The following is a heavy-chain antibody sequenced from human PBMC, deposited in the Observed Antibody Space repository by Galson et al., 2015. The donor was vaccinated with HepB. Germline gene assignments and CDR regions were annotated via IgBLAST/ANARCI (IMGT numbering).Heavy chain of an antibody. CDR3: AREILRGSYFDY. CDR1: GDSVTSNGIA. CDR2: TYYRSKWYN. J-gene: IGHJ4*02. Sequence: CAISGDSVTSNGIAWNWIRQSPPRGLEWLGRTYYRSKWYNDYAVSVKSRITINPDTSKNRFSLQLNSVTPEDTAVYYCAREILRGSYFDYWGRGTLVTVSS. V-gene: IGHV6-1*01. D-gene: IGHD3-9*01.